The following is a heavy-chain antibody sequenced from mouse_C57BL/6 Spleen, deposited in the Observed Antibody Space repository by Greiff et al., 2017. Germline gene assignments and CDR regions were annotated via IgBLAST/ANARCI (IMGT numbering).Heavy chain of an antibody. D-gene: IGHD2-4*01. CDR2: IYPGSGNT. J-gene: IGHJ1*03. V-gene: IGHV1-66*01. CDR1: GYSFTSYY. CDR3: ARYDYDVEWYFDV. Sequence: QVQLQQSGPELVKPGASVKISCKASGYSFTSYYIHWVKQRPGQGLEWIGWIYPGSGNTKYNEKFKGKATLTADTSSSTAYMQLSSLTSEDSAVYYCARYDYDVEWYFDVWGTGTTVTVSS.